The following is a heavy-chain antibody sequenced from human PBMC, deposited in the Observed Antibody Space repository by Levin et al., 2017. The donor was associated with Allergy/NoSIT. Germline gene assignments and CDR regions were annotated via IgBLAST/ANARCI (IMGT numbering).Heavy chain of an antibody. V-gene: IGHV1-18*01. J-gene: IGHJ4*02. D-gene: IGHD3-3*01. CDR1: GYTFTSYG. Sequence: ASVKVSCKASGYTFTSYGISWVRQAPGQGLEWMGWISAYNGNTNYAQKLQGRVTMTTDTSTSTAYMELRSLRSDDTAVYYCARAVGTIGLASEIDYWGQGTLVTVSS. CDR2: ISAYNGNT. CDR3: ARAVGTIGLASEIDY.